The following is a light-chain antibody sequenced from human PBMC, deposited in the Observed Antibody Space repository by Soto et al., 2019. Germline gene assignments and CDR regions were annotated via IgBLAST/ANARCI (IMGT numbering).Light chain of an antibody. CDR3: QQSNNYPWT. V-gene: IGKV1-5*03. CDR1: QYIHNY. J-gene: IGKJ1*01. CDR2: EAD. Sequence: DIPMTQSPSTLSASVGDRVTITCRASQYIHNYLAWYQQKPGEAPKLLIYEADNLESGVPSRFSGSGTGTEFTLTISSLQPDDFATYYCQQSNNYPWTFGQGTRVEI.